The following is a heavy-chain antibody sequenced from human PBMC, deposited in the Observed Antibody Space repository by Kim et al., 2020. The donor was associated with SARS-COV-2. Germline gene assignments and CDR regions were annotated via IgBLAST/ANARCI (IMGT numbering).Heavy chain of an antibody. CDR2: INSDGSRT. D-gene: IGHD3-9*01. CDR1: GFTFSSYW. Sequence: GGSLRLSCAASGFTFSSYWMHWVRQAPGKGLVWVSRINSDGSRTSYADSVKGRFNISRDNAKNTLYLQMNSLRAEDTAVYYCARDIVYDILTGYYISAMDVWGKGTTCTVSS. V-gene: IGHV3-74*01. J-gene: IGHJ6*03. CDR3: ARDIVYDILTGYYISAMDV.